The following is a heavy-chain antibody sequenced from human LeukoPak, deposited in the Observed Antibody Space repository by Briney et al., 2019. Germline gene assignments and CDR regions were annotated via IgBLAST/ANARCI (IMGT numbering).Heavy chain of an antibody. CDR2: INYSGST. J-gene: IGHJ4*02. V-gene: IGHV4-34*01. D-gene: IGHD3-10*01. Sequence: SETLSLTCAVYGGSFSGYYWSWIRQPTGKGPEWIGEINYSGSTNYNPSLKSRVTISVDTSKNQYSLKLSSVTAADTAVYYCASLDDYYGSGSYGNLDYSGQGTLVTVSS. CDR3: ASLDDYYGSGSYGNLDY. CDR1: GGSFSGYY.